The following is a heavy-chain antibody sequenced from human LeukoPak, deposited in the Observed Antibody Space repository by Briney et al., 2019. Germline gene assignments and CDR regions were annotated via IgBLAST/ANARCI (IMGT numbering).Heavy chain of an antibody. CDR3: ARSFLGDWYFDL. D-gene: IGHD1-26*01. CDR1: GGSISSYY. V-gene: IGHV4-59*08. J-gene: IGHJ2*01. CDR2: IYYSGST. Sequence: MASETLSLTCTVSGGSISSYYWSWIRQPPGKGLEWIGYIYYSGSTNYNPSLKSRVTISVDTSKNQFSLKLSSVTAADTAVYYCARSFLGDWYFDLWGRGTLVTVSS.